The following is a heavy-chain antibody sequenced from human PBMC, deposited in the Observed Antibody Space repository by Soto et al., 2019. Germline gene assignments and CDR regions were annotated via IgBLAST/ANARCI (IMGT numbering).Heavy chain of an antibody. CDR2: ISAYNGNT. CDR1: GYTINSYG. CDR3: ARVSELLWFGELSINWFDP. J-gene: IGHJ5*02. D-gene: IGHD3-10*01. Sequence: ASVKVCCKASGYTINSYGISWVRQEPGQGLEWMGWISAYNGNTNYAQKLQGRVTMTTDTSTSTAYMELRSLRSDDTAVYYCARVSELLWFGELSINWFDPWGQGTLVTVSS. V-gene: IGHV1-18*01.